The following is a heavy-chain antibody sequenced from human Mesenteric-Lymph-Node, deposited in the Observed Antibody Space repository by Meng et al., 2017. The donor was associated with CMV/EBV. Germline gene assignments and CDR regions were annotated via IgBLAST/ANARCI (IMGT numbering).Heavy chain of an antibody. J-gene: IGHJ4*02. D-gene: IGHD3-22*01. Sequence: GESLKISCAASGFTFSSYAMHWVRQAPGKGLEWVAVISYDGSNKYYADSVKGRFTISRDNSKNTLYLQMNSLRAEDTAVYYCARSNYYDSSGYYHYYFDYWGQGTLVTVSS. V-gene: IGHV3-30*04. CDR3: ARSNYYDSSGYYHYYFDY. CDR1: GFTFSSYA. CDR2: ISYDGSNK.